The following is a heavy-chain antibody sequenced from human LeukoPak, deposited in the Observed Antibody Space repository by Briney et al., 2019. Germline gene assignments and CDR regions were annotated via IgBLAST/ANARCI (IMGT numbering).Heavy chain of an antibody. D-gene: IGHD1-7*01. CDR2: INPSGGST. J-gene: IGHJ4*02. CDR3: ARSDLITGTTGSFDY. Sequence: ASVKVSCKASGYTFTGYYMHWVRQAPGQGLEWMGIINPSGGSTSCAQKFQGRVTMTRDTSTSTVYMELSSLRSEDTAVYYCARSDLITGTTGSFDYWGQGTLVTVSS. CDR1: GYTFTGYY. V-gene: IGHV1-46*01.